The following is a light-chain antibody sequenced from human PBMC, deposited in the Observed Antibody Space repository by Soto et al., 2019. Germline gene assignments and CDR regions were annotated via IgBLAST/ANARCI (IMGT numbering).Light chain of an antibody. CDR2: DVS. V-gene: IGKV1-8*01. Sequence: AIRMTQSPSSLSASTGDRVTITCRASQGISSYLAWYQQKPGKAPKLLIYDVSSLQSGVPSRFSGSGSGTEFTLTITSLQPDDSATYYCQHYSLYSPWTFGQGTKV. CDR1: QGISSY. CDR3: QHYSLYSPWT. J-gene: IGKJ1*01.